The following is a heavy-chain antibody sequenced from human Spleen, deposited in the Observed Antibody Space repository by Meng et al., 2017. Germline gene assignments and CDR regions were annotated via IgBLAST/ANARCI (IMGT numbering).Heavy chain of an antibody. V-gene: IGHV1-2*06. J-gene: IGHJ4*02. CDR3: ARDENISAGKLFGDY. Sequence: PVQSGGEVDEPGASVKVSCHASGSAFTAYYIHWVRQAPVQGVEWMGHINPTSGDTHYAQKFQGRVSMTGDTSISTAYVELSRLRSDDTAVYYCARDENISAGKLFGDYWGQGTLVTVSS. CDR1: GSAFTAYY. D-gene: IGHD6-13*01. CDR2: INPTSGDT.